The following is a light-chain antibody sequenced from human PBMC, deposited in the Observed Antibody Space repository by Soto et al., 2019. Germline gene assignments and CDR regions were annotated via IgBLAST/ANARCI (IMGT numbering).Light chain of an antibody. CDR1: SSDVGGYDH. CDR2: ELT. J-gene: IGLJ1*01. CDR3: SSDAGNHNYV. V-gene: IGLV2-8*01. Sequence: QSVLTQPPSASGSPGQSVTIPCTGTSSDVGGYDHVSWYQQHPGKAPKLMIYELTKRPAGVPDRCSGSKSGNTASLTVSGLQAEDEADYFCSSDAGNHNYVFGTGTRSPS.